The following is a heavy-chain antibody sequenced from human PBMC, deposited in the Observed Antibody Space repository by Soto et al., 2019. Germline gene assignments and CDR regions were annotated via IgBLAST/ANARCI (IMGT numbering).Heavy chain of an antibody. CDR3: ARGSGPNDAFDI. V-gene: IGHV4-61*01. Sequence: SETLCLTCTVSGGSVSSNSYYWNWIRQPPGKGLEWIGYIYYSGSTNYNPSLKSRVTISVDTAKNQFSLKLSSVSAADTAVYFCARGSGPNDAFDIWGQGTMVIVS. CDR2: IYYSGST. J-gene: IGHJ3*02. CDR1: GGSVSSNSYY. D-gene: IGHD2-15*01.